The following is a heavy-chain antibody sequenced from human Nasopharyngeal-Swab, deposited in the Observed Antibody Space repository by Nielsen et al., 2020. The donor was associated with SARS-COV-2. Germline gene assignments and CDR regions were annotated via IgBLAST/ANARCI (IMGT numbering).Heavy chain of an antibody. CDR1: GFTFSSYS. CDR2: ISSSSSYI. Sequence: GESLKISCAASGFTFSSYSMNWVRQAPGKGPEWVSSISSSSSYIYYADSVKGRFTISRDNAKNSLYLQMNSLRAEDTAVYYCARDLGYIVGAQYYFDYWGQGTLVTVSS. V-gene: IGHV3-21*01. CDR3: ARDLGYIVGAQYYFDY. D-gene: IGHD1-26*01. J-gene: IGHJ4*02.